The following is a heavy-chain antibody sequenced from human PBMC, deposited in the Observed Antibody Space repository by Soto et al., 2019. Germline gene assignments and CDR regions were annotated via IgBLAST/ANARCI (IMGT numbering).Heavy chain of an antibody. V-gene: IGHV3-30-3*01. CDR3: AKEEWLVPHHY. D-gene: IGHD6-19*01. J-gene: IGHJ4*02. CDR2: ISYDGST. Sequence: PGGSLRFSCAASGFTFSSYAMHWVRQAPGKGLEWVAVISYDGSTYYADSVKGRFTISRDNSKNTLYLQMNSLRAEDTAVYYCAKEEWLVPHHYWGQGTLVTVSS. CDR1: GFTFSSYA.